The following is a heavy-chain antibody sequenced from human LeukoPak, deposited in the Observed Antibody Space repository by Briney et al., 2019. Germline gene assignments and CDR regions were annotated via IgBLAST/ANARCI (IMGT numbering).Heavy chain of an antibody. Sequence: PSETLSLTCTVSGGSISSSSYYWGWIRQPPGKGLEWIGSIYYSGSTYYNPSLKSRVTISVDTSKNQFSLQLSSVTAADTAVYYCARDPTYYYDSSEDYWGQGTLVTVSS. CDR1: GGSISSSSYY. V-gene: IGHV4-39*07. CDR3: ARDPTYYYDSSEDY. CDR2: IYYSGST. J-gene: IGHJ4*02. D-gene: IGHD3-22*01.